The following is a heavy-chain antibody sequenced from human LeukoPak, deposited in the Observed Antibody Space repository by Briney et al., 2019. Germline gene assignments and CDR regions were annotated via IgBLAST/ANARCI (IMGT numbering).Heavy chain of an antibody. J-gene: IGHJ6*03. CDR3: ARRAQPYHYYYMDV. Sequence: GASVKVSFKASGYTFTSYGISWVRQAPGQGLEWMGWISSYNGNTNYAQKLQGRVTMTTDTSTSTAYMELRSLRSDDTAVYYCARRAQPYHYYYMDVWGKGTTVTISS. CDR2: ISSYNGNT. V-gene: IGHV1-18*01. CDR1: GYTFTSYG.